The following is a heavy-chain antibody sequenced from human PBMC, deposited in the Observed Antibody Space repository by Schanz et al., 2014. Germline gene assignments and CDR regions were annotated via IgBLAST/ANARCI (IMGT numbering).Heavy chain of an antibody. CDR3: ARGYGDSPTDF. CDR1: GYTFTSYD. V-gene: IGHV1-18*01. Sequence: QVQLVQSGAEVKKPGASVKVSCTASGYTFTSYDINWVRQAPGQGLEWMGWISAYNGNTNYAQKFQGRVTITADRSTSTAYMELSSLRSEDTAVYYCARGYGDSPTDFWGQGTLVTVSS. CDR2: ISAYNGNT. J-gene: IGHJ4*02. D-gene: IGHD4-17*01.